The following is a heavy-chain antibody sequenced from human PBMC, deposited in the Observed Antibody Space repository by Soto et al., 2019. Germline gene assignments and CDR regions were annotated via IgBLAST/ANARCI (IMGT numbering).Heavy chain of an antibody. CDR2: ISSSGNTI. D-gene: IGHD3-22*01. V-gene: IGHV3-11*01. J-gene: IGHJ4*02. CDR1: GFTFSDYY. Sequence: QVQLVESGGGLVKTSGSLRIACAASGFTFSDYYMSWVRQAPGKGLECVSYISSSGNTIYYADSVKGRFTISRDNAKNSVYLQMNSLRAEDTALYFCAKMCSENYYDPVFSWGQGTLVTVSS. CDR3: AKMCSENYYDPVFS.